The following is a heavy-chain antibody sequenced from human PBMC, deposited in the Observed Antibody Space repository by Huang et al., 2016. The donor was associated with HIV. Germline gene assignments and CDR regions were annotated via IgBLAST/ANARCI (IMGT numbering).Heavy chain of an antibody. CDR3: ARRMAGWDDVFDM. D-gene: IGHD6-19*01. CDR2: ISLSGTTR. CDR1: GLVFSDHY. J-gene: IGHJ3*02. Sequence: QVQLVESGGDLVKPGGSLRLSCAASGLVFSDHYMKWIRQAPGKGREWISYISLSGTTRRYADSVKGRFTISRDNAKKSLFLEMNSLRVEDTAVYYCARRMAGWDDVFDMWGQGTMVTVSS. V-gene: IGHV3-11*01.